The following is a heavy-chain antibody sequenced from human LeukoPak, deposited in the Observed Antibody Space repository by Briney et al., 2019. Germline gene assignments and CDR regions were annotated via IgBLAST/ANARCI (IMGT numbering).Heavy chain of an antibody. CDR3: ARDVVFDY. V-gene: IGHV3-7*01. Sequence: GGSLRLSCEASGFTFSYYWMNWVRQAPGKGLEWVANIKQDGREVYYADSVKGRFSISRDNAQTSLYLQMSSLRAEDTAVYYCARDVVFDYWGQGTLASVSS. J-gene: IGHJ4*02. CDR1: GFTFSYYW. D-gene: IGHD2-21*01. CDR2: IKQDGREV.